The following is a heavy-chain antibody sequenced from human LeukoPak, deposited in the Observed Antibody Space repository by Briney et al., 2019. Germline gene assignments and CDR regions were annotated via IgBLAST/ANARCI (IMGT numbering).Heavy chain of an antibody. CDR3: ARERRVLRFLEWLPYPYYFDY. J-gene: IGHJ4*02. V-gene: IGHV4-34*01. CDR2: INHSGST. CDR1: GGSFSGYY. D-gene: IGHD3-3*01. Sequence: SETLSLTCAVYGGSFSGYYWSWIRQPPGKGLEWIGEINHSGSTNYNPSLKSRVTISVDTSKNQFSLKLSSVTAVDTAVYYCARERRVLRFLEWLPYPYYFDYWGQGTLVTVSS.